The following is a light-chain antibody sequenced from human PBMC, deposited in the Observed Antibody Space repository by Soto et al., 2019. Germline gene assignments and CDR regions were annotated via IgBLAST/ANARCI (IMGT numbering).Light chain of an antibody. Sequence: QSVLTNPPSVSGAPGQRVTFPCPGGSSNIGAGYDVHWYQQLPGTAPKLLIYGNSNRPSGVPDRFSGSKSGTSASLAITGLQAEDEADYYCISYTDRQSYLFGTGINLTVL. CDR1: SSNIGAGYD. CDR2: GNS. CDR3: ISYTDRQSYL. J-gene: IGLJ1*01. V-gene: IGLV1-40*01.